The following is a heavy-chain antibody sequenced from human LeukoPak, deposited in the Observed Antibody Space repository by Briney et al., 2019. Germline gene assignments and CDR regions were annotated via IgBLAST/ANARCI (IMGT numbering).Heavy chain of an antibody. CDR1: GGSISSYY. Sequence: PSETLSLTCTVSGGSISSYYWSWIRQPPGKGLEWIGNIYDSGSTNYNRSLKSRVTISVDTSKNQCSLKLSSVTAADTAVYYCARQSISGSSLSYFDYWGQGNLVNVSS. CDR3: ARQSISGSSLSYFDY. J-gene: IGHJ4*02. V-gene: IGHV4-59*01. D-gene: IGHD3-22*01. CDR2: IYDSGST.